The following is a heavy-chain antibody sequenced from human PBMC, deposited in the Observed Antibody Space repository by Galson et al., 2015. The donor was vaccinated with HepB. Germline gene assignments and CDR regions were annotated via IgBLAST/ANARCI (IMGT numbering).Heavy chain of an antibody. D-gene: IGHD4-11*01. CDR3: ARVKDSNYGALFDY. CDR2: IIPIFGTA. J-gene: IGHJ4*02. V-gene: IGHV1-69*13. Sequence: SVKVSCKASGGTFSSYAISWVRQAPGQGLEWMGGIIPIFGTANYAQKFQGRVTITADESTSTAYMELSSLRSEDTAVYYCARVKDSNYGALFDYWGQGTLVTVSS. CDR1: GGTFSSYA.